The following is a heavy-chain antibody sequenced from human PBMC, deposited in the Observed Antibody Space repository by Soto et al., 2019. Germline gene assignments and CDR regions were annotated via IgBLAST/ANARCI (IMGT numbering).Heavy chain of an antibody. CDR3: ARDFVVGGPTINYYYGMDV. Sequence: GGSLRLSCAASGFTVSSNYMSWVRQAPGKGLEWISIIYSAGNTYYADSVKGRFTISRDNSKNTLYLQTNSLGAEDTAVYYCARDFVVGGPTINYYYGMDVWGQGTTVTVSS. CDR1: GFTVSSNY. D-gene: IGHD1-26*01. CDR2: IYSAGNT. V-gene: IGHV3-66*01. J-gene: IGHJ6*02.